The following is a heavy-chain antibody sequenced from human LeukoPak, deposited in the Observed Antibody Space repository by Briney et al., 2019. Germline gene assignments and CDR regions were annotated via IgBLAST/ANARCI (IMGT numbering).Heavy chain of an antibody. V-gene: IGHV4-59*01. Sequence: SETLSLTCTVSGDSISTYYWSWIRQPPGKRLEWIGYIFYSGSTNYNPSLKSRVTISLGTSKNQFSLELKSVTAADTAVYYCARRTGAQFWYFDLWGRGTLVTVSS. CDR2: IFYSGST. D-gene: IGHD3/OR15-3a*01. CDR1: GDSISTYY. J-gene: IGHJ2*01. CDR3: ARRTGAQFWYFDL.